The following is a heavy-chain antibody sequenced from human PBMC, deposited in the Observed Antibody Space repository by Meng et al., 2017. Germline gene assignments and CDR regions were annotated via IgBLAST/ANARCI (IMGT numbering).Heavy chain of an antibody. CDR2: ISAYNGNT. J-gene: IGHJ4*02. CDR3: ARDPRITGTTLPDY. V-gene: IGHV1-18*01. Sequence: QVQLAHSAAEVKKSGALVKAPCHSSGYTLTSYGISWVRQAPGQGLEWMGWISAYNGNTNYAQKLQGRVTMTTDTSTSTAYMELRSLRSDDTAVYYCARDPRITGTTLPDYWGQGTLVTVSS. CDR1: GYTLTSYG. D-gene: IGHD1-7*01.